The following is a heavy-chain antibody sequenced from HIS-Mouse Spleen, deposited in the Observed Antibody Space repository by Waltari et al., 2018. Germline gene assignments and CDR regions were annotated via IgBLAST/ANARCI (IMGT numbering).Heavy chain of an antibody. J-gene: IGHJ2*01. Sequence: QLQLQESGPGLVKPSATLSLTCTVSGGSISSSSYYWGWIRPPPGKGLEWIGSIYYSGSTYYNPSLKSRVTISVDTSKNQFSLKLSSVTAVDTAVYYCAREIPYSSSWYDWYFDLWGRGTLVTVSS. CDR1: GGSISSSSYY. CDR2: IYYSGST. D-gene: IGHD6-13*01. V-gene: IGHV4-39*07. CDR3: AREIPYSSSWYDWYFDL.